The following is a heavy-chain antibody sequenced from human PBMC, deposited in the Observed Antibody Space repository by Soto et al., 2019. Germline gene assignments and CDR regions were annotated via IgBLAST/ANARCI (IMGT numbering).Heavy chain of an antibody. D-gene: IGHD2-15*01. J-gene: IGHJ6*02. CDR3: ARGGGDIVVVVAATNFPYYYYGMDV. CDR1: GGTFSSYA. V-gene: IGHV1-69*13. Sequence: SVKVSCKASGGTFSSYAISWVRQAPGQGLEWMGGIIPFFGTANYAQKFQGRVTITADESTSTAYMELSSLRSEDTAVYYCARGGGDIVVVVAATNFPYYYYGMDVWGQGTTVTVSS. CDR2: IIPFFGTA.